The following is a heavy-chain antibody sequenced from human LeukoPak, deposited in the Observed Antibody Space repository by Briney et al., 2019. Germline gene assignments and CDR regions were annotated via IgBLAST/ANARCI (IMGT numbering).Heavy chain of an antibody. CDR3: ERGPPGIVLY. Sequence: PGGSLRLSCAASGFTFSSYRMNWVRQAPGKGLEWVSYISSSSSTIYYADSVKGRFTISRDNAKNSLYLQMNSLRAEDTAVYYCERGPPGIVLYWGQGTLVTVSS. CDR1: GFTFSSYR. V-gene: IGHV3-48*04. J-gene: IGHJ4*02. CDR2: ISSSSSTI. D-gene: IGHD2-21*01.